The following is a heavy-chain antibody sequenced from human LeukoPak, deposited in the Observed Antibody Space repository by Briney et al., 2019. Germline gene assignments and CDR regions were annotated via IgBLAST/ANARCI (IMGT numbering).Heavy chain of an antibody. D-gene: IGHD6-13*01. J-gene: IGHJ3*02. Sequence: PGGSLRLSCAASGFTFSSYAMSWVRQAPGKGLEWVSSISSSSSYIYYADSVKGRFTISRDNAKNSLYLQMNSLRAEDTAVYYCARDRASAAGTSRRAFDIWGQGTMVTVSS. V-gene: IGHV3-21*01. CDR2: ISSSSSYI. CDR3: ARDRASAAGTSRRAFDI. CDR1: GFTFSSYA.